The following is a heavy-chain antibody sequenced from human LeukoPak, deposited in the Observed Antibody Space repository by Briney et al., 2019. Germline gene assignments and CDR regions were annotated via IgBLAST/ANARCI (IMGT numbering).Heavy chain of an antibody. V-gene: IGHV1-69*13. J-gene: IGHJ3*02. Sequence: PVKVSCKASGYTFTGYYMHWVRQAPGQGLEWMGGIIPIFGTASYAQKFQGRVTITADESTSTAYMELSSLRSEDTAVYYCARDAITMVRGVKDAFDIWGQGTMVTVSS. D-gene: IGHD3-10*01. CDR1: GYTFTGYY. CDR3: ARDAITMVRGVKDAFDI. CDR2: IIPIFGTA.